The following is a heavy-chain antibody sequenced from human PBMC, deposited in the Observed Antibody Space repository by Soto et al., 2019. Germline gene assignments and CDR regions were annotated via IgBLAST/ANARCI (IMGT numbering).Heavy chain of an antibody. Sequence: RLCYGAAGVTFVSYSGNWIRQAPGKGLEWVSYISSSSSTIYYADSVKGRFTISRDNAKNSLYLQMNSLRDEDTAVYYCARDPFYGDYGIDSWGQGTLVTVSS. D-gene: IGHD4-17*01. CDR3: ARDPFYGDYGIDS. CDR1: GVTFVSYS. V-gene: IGHV3-48*02. CDR2: ISSSSSTI. J-gene: IGHJ4*02.